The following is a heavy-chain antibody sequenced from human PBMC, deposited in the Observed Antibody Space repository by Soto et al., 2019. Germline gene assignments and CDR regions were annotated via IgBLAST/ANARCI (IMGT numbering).Heavy chain of an antibody. Sequence: QVQLVQSGAEVKKPGASVKVCCKASGYTFTSYYMHWVRQAPGQGLEWMGIIKPSGGSTSYGQKYQGRVTTTRDTSTSRVFMELSRLRSEDTAVYYCARDWGYCSGGSCYSEPYGMDVWGQGTTGTVS. V-gene: IGHV1-46*01. D-gene: IGHD2-15*01. CDR3: ARDWGYCSGGSCYSEPYGMDV. CDR1: GYTFTSYY. CDR2: IKPSGGST. J-gene: IGHJ6*01.